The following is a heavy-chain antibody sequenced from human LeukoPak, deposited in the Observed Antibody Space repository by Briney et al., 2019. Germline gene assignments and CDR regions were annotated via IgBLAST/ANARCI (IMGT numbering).Heavy chain of an antibody. CDR1: GYTFTGYY. V-gene: IGHV1-2*02. CDR2: INPNSGDT. CDR3: AREESASGIYDY. Sequence: ASVKVSCKASGYTFTGYYMHWVRQAPGQGLEWMGWINPNSGDTNYAQKFQGRVTMTTDTSISTAYMELSRLRSDDTAVYYCAREESASGIYDYWGQGTLVTVSS. D-gene: IGHD1-26*01. J-gene: IGHJ4*02.